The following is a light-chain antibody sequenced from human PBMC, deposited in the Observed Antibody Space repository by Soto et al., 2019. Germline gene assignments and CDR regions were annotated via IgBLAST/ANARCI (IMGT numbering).Light chain of an antibody. Sequence: DIHMTQSPSTLSASVGDRFTITCRASQSISSWLAWYQQKPGKAPKLLIYDASSLESGVPSRFRGSGSGTEFTLTISSLPPDDVATYYCQQYNTYPWTCGQGTKVDIK. CDR3: QQYNTYPWT. V-gene: IGKV1-5*01. J-gene: IGKJ1*01. CDR2: DAS. CDR1: QSISSW.